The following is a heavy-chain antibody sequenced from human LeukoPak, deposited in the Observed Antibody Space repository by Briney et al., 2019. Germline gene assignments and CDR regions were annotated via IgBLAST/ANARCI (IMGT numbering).Heavy chain of an antibody. J-gene: IGHJ4*02. CDR1: GGSISSSSYY. CDR3: ARQGRLGYSSSWYFPY. CDR2: INHSGST. Sequence: ASETLSLTCTVSGGSISSSSYYWSWIRQPPGKGLEWIGEINHSGSTNYNPSLKSRVTISVDTSKNQFSLKLSSVTAADTAVYYCARQGRLGYSSSWYFPYWGQGTLVTVSS. D-gene: IGHD6-13*01. V-gene: IGHV4-39*01.